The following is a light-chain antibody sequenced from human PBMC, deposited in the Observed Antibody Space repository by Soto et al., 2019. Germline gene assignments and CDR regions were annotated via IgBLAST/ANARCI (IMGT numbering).Light chain of an antibody. CDR2: WAS. V-gene: IGKV4-1*01. J-gene: IGKJ1*01. CDR1: QSVLYSSTSNTY. Sequence: DIVMTQSPDSLAVSLGERATINCKSSQSVLYSSTSNTYLAWYQQKPGQPPKLLIYWASTRESGVPDRFSGSGSGTDFTLIISSLQAEDVAVYYCQQYYSTPTFGQGTKAEIK. CDR3: QQYYSTPT.